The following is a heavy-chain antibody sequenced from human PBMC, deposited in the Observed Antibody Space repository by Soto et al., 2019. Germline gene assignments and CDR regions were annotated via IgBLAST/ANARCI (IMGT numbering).Heavy chain of an antibody. D-gene: IGHD3-9*01. V-gene: IGHV4-39*01. J-gene: IGHJ5*02. CDR1: GDSTTSDAYY. CDR3: VSGTSFYDVLTGYYVDRWFDP. CDR2: IYYSGYT. Sequence: LETLSLTCSVSGDSTTSDAYYWGWIRQPPGKGLEWLGSIYYSGYTYYNPSLKSRVTISVDRSRNQFSLNLRSVTAADTAVYYCVSGTSFYDVLTGYYVDRWFDPWGQGTLVTVSS.